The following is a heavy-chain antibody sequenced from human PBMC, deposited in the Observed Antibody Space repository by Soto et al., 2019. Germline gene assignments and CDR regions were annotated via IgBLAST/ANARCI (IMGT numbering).Heavy chain of an antibody. V-gene: IGHV4-34*01. CDR2: INHSGST. CDR3: ARGPGGSFFTVTTQGHGLWYFDL. Sequence: TSETLSLTCAVYGGSFSGYYWSWIRQPPGKGLEWIGEINHSGSTNYNPSLKSRVTISVDTSKNQFSLKLSSVTAADTAVYYCARGPGGSFFTVTTQGHGLWYFDLWGRGTLVTVSS. CDR1: GGSFSGYY. J-gene: IGHJ2*01. D-gene: IGHD4-17*01.